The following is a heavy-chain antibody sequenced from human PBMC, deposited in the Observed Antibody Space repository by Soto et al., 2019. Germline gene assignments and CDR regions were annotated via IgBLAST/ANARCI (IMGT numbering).Heavy chain of an antibody. CDR1: GSSISPYY. V-gene: IGHV4-59*01. CDR2: IYYSGTT. CDR3: ARVGGYYGDYPNFDY. J-gene: IGHJ4*02. D-gene: IGHD4-17*01. Sequence: SETLSLTCIVSGSSISPYYWSWIRQPPGKGLEWVGNIYYSGTTKYNPSLKGRVTMSVDMSKNHCSLKLSSVTAADTAVYFCARVGGYYGDYPNFDYWGQGALVTVSS.